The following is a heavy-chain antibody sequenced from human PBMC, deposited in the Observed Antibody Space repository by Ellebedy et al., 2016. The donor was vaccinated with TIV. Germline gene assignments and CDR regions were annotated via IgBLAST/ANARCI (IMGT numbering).Heavy chain of an antibody. J-gene: IGHJ4*02. CDR1: GGSISSYY. Sequence: SETLSLXXTVSGGSISSYYWSWIRQPPGKGLEWIGYIYYSGSTNYNPSLKSRVTISVDTSKNQFSLKLSSVTAADTAVYYCARVDDYYDSSGYTPVMGYWGQGTLVTVSS. V-gene: IGHV4-59*12. CDR2: IYYSGST. D-gene: IGHD3-22*01. CDR3: ARVDDYYDSSGYTPVMGY.